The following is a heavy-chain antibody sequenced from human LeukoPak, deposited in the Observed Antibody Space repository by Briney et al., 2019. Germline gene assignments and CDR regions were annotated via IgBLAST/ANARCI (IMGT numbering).Heavy chain of an antibody. D-gene: IGHD3-22*01. CDR3: ARADYYDSSGYQNYIDY. CDR1: GGSFSGYY. J-gene: IGHJ4*02. CDR2: INHSGST. V-gene: IGHV4-34*01. Sequence: TSETLSLTCAVYGGSFSGYYWSWIRQPPGKGLEWIGEINHSGSTNYNLSLKSRVTISVDTSKNQFSLKLSSVTAADTAVCYCARADYYDSSGYQNYIDYWGQGTLVTVSS.